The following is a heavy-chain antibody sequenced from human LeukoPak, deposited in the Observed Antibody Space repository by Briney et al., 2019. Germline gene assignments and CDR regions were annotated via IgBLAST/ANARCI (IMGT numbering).Heavy chain of an antibody. CDR1: GYSFTSYW. CDR2: IYPGDSDT. J-gene: IGHJ4*02. V-gene: IGHV5-51*01. CDR3: AFLDSGSSGGLDY. D-gene: IGHD1-26*01. Sequence: GESLKISCKGSGYSFTSYWIGWVRQMPGKGLEWMGIIYPGDSDTRYSPSFQGQVTISADKSIGTAYLQWSRLKASDTAMYYCAFLDSGSSGGLDYWGQGTLVTVSS.